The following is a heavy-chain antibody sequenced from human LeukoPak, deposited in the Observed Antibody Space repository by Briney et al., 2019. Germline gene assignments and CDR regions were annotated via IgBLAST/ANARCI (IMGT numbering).Heavy chain of an antibody. V-gene: IGHV4-34*01. Sequence: SETLSLTCAVYGGSFSGYYWSWIRQPPGKGLEWIGEINHSGSTNYNPSLKSRVTISVDTSKNQFSLKLSSVTAADTAVYYCARQRRAGGYNYRSGFDYWGQGTLVTVSS. CDR2: INHSGST. CDR3: ARQRRAGGYNYRSGFDY. J-gene: IGHJ4*02. CDR1: GGSFSGYY. D-gene: IGHD5-24*01.